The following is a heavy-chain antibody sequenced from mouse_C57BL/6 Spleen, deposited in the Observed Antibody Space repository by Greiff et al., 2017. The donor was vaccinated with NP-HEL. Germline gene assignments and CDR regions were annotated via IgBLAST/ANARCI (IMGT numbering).Heavy chain of an antibody. Sequence: EVQLQQSGPELVKPGASVKISCKASGYTFTDYYMNWVKQSHGQSLEWIGDINPNNGGTSYNQKFKGKATLTVDKSSSTAYMELRSLTSEDSAVYYCASHYYGSRHPLNYWGQGTTLTVAS. V-gene: IGHV1-26*01. CDR2: INPNNGGT. D-gene: IGHD1-1*01. CDR3: ASHYYGSRHPLNY. CDR1: GYTFTDYY. J-gene: IGHJ2*01.